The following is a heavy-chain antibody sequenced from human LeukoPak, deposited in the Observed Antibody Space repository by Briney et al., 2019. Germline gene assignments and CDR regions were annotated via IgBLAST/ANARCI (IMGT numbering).Heavy chain of an antibody. V-gene: IGHV3-9*01. CDR3: ARELPPSN. CDR1: GFTFDDYA. Sequence: PGRSLRLSCAASGFTFDDYAMHWVRQAPGKGLEWVSGISWNSGSIGYADSVKGRFTISRDNAKNSLYLQMNSLRAEDTAVYYCARELPPSNWGQGTLVTVSS. D-gene: IGHD2-15*01. J-gene: IGHJ4*02. CDR2: ISWNSGSI.